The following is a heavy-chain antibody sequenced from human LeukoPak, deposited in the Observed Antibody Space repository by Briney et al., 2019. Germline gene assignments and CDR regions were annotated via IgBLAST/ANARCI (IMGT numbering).Heavy chain of an antibody. CDR3: ARRTVGNWFDP. V-gene: IGHV4-39*01. D-gene: IGHD1-26*01. J-gene: IGHJ5*02. CDR1: GGSISSSSYY. CDR2: IYYSGST. Sequence: PSETLSPTCTVSGGSISSSSYYWGWIRQPPGKGLEWIGSIYYSGSTYYNPSLKSRVTISVDTSKNQFSLKLSSVTAADTAVYYCARRTVGNWFDPWGQGTLVTVSS.